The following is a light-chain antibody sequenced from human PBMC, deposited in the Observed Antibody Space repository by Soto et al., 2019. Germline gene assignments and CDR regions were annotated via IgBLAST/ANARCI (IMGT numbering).Light chain of an antibody. CDR2: GVT. V-gene: IGLV2-14*01. CDR3: SSYTTSSILT. Sequence: QSVLTQPASVSGSPGQSITISCTGTSRDVGAYTYVYWYQQRPGKAPRVLIYGVTNRPSGVSNRFSGSKSGNTASLTISGLQAEDEADYYCSSYTTSSILTFGGGTKLTVL. J-gene: IGLJ2*01. CDR1: SRDVGAYTY.